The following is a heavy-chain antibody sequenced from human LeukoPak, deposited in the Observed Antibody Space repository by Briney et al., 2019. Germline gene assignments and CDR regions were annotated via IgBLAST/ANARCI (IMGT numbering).Heavy chain of an antibody. D-gene: IGHD1-26*01. Sequence: GGSLRLSCAASGFTFDDYAMHWVRQAPGKGLEWVSGISWNSGSIGYADSVKGRFTISRDNAKTSLYLQMNSLRPEDTALYYCAKDSGFGGIDAFDIWGQGTMVTVSS. J-gene: IGHJ3*02. CDR1: GFTFDDYA. CDR2: ISWNSGSI. CDR3: AKDSGFGGIDAFDI. V-gene: IGHV3-9*01.